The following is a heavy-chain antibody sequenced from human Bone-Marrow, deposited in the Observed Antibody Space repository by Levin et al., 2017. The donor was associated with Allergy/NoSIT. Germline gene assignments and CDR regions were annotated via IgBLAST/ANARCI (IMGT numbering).Heavy chain of an antibody. Sequence: SETLSLTCAVYGGSFSGYYWSWIRQPPDKGLEWIGEITHSGSTNYNPSLKSRVTMSVDTSKNQFSLKLSSVTAADTAVYYCARGSPYYGLGVWGQGTLVTVSS. J-gene: IGHJ4*02. CDR2: ITHSGST. CDR3: ARGSPYYGLGV. D-gene: IGHD3-3*01. CDR1: GGSFSGYY. V-gene: IGHV4-34*01.